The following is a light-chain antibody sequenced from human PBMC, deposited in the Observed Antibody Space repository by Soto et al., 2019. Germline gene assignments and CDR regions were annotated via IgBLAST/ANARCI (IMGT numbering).Light chain of an antibody. Sequence: VLTQSPARLSLSPGERATLSCRAGQSVSDYLAWYQQKPGQPPRLLFFDASNRATGVPDRFSAGGSGTDFTLIISSLEPEDFAVYYCQLRVNWPPTFGGGTKVEI. CDR3: QLRVNWPPT. CDR2: DAS. CDR1: QSVSDY. V-gene: IGKV3-11*01. J-gene: IGKJ4*01.